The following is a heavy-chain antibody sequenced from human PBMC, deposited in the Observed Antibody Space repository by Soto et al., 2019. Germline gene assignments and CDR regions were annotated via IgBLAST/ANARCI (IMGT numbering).Heavy chain of an antibody. V-gene: IGHV4-4*07. Sequence: ETLSLTCTVSGDSMTKYYWSWIRQTAGKGLEWIGRVYMSGSTNYNPSLKSRVTMSIDTSNNHFSLDLKSVTAADTAVYYCARTVGAAYYFDFWGQGALVTV. J-gene: IGHJ4*02. CDR2: VYMSGST. CDR1: GDSMTKYY. D-gene: IGHD1-26*01. CDR3: ARTVGAAYYFDF.